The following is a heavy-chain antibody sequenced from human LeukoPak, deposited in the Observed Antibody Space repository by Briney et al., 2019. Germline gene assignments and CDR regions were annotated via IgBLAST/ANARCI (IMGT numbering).Heavy chain of an antibody. J-gene: IGHJ1*01. Sequence: PGGSLRLSCAASGFTFSSYWMSWVRQAPGQGLDWVANIKQDGSEKSYVDSVKGRFTISRDNAKNSLYLQMNSLRAEDTAVYYCARGTYDYAEYFQHWGQGTLVTVSS. V-gene: IGHV3-7*01. CDR2: IKQDGSEK. D-gene: IGHD3-16*01. CDR3: ARGTYDYAEYFQH. CDR1: GFTFSSYW.